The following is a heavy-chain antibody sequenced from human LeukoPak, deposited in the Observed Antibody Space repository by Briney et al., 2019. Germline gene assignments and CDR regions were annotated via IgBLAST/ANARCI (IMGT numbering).Heavy chain of an antibody. CDR3: ADGYDSSGSERLQH. J-gene: IGHJ1*01. CDR1: GYTFTSYA. Sequence: GASVKVSCKASGYTFTSYAISWVRQAPGQGLEWMGRIIPILGIANYAQKFQGRVTITADKSTSTAYMELSSLRSEDTAVYYCADGYDSSGSERLQHWGQGTLVTVSS. V-gene: IGHV1-69*04. D-gene: IGHD3-22*01. CDR2: IIPILGIA.